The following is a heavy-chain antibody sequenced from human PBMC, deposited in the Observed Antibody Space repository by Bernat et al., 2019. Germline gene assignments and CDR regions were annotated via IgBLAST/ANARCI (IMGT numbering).Heavy chain of an antibody. J-gene: IGHJ6*03. Sequence: QVQLQQWGAGLLKPSETLSLTCAVYGGSFSGYYWSWIRQPPGKGLEWIGEINHSGSTNYNPSLKSRVTISVDTSKNQFSLKLSSVTAADTAVYYCAREAWLRLNERKGLYYYSMDVWGKGTTVTVSS. D-gene: IGHD5-12*01. CDR2: INHSGST. V-gene: IGHV4-34*01. CDR1: GGSFSGYY. CDR3: AREAWLRLNERKGLYYYSMDV.